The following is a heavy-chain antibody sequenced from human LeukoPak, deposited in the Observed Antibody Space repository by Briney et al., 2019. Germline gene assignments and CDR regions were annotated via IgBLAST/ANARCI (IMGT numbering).Heavy chain of an antibody. CDR3: ASKYSSSWGGLNY. CDR1: GSRFTSYW. Sequence: GASLKTSCKGAGSRFTSYWIGWGRRMRETGVKGMEIIEPGDSGASYSPSFQGQVTISVAISISTAYLQWSSLKASDTAMSYCASKYSSSWGGLNYWGQGTLVTVPS. D-gene: IGHD6-13*01. J-gene: IGHJ4*02. V-gene: IGHV5-51*03. CDR2: IEPGDSGA.